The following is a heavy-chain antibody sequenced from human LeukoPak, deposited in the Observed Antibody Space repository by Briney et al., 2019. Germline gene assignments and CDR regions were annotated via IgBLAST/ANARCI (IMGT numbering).Heavy chain of an antibody. Sequence: PSETLSLTRVVSGGSISSGAYSWSWLRQPPGKGLAWIGYIYQSGTTTYNPSLKSRLTMSLDRSRNQFSLRLSSVTAADTAVYYCAADYGSGSYRFDYWGQGTLVTVSS. D-gene: IGHD3-10*01. J-gene: IGHJ4*02. V-gene: IGHV4-30-2*01. CDR2: IYQSGTT. CDR1: GGSISSGAYS. CDR3: AADYGSGSYRFDY.